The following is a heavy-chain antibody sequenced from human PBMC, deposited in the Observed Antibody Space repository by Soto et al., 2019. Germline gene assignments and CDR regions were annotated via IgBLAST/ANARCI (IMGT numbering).Heavy chain of an antibody. CDR3: ARDSSGYSGFDY. Sequence: SETLSLTCTVSGGSISSYYWSWIRQPPGKGLEWIGYIYYSGSTNYNPSLKSRVTISVDTSKNQFSLKLSSVTAADTAVYYRARDSSGYSGFDYWGQGTQVTVSS. CDR2: IYYSGST. D-gene: IGHD3-22*01. CDR1: GGSISSYY. J-gene: IGHJ4*02. V-gene: IGHV4-59*01.